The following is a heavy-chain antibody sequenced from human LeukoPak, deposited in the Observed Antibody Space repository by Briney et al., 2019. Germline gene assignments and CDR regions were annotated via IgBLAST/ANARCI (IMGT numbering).Heavy chain of an antibody. CDR2: INPSGSST. V-gene: IGHV1-46*01. CDR1: GYTFTSYY. CDR3: ARSPRVVVVPAAISSGAFDI. J-gene: IGHJ3*02. D-gene: IGHD2-2*02. Sequence: ASVKVSCKASGYTFTSYYMHWVRQAPGQGLEWMGIINPSGSSTSYAQKFQGGVTMTRDMSTSTVYMELSSLRSEDTAVHYCARSPRVVVVPAAISSGAFDIWGQGTMVTVSS.